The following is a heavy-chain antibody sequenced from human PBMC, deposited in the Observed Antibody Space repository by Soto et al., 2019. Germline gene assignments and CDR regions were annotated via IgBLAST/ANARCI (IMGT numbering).Heavy chain of an antibody. J-gene: IGHJ4*02. D-gene: IGHD3-10*01. CDR2: IYYSGST. CDR3: AIVWFGDGHSQFDY. V-gene: IGHV4-59*01. Sequence: SETLSLTCTVSGGSISSYHWSWIRQPPGKGLEWIGYIYYSGSTNYNPSLKSRVTISVDTSKNQFSLKLSSVTAADTAVYYCAIVWFGDGHSQFDYWGQGTLVTVSS. CDR1: GGSISSYH.